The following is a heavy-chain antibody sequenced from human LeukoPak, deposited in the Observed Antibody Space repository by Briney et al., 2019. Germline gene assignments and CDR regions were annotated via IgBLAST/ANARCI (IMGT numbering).Heavy chain of an antibody. V-gene: IGHV3-30*02. CDR2: IQYDGSKK. CDR1: GFTFSSYD. Sequence: PGGSLRLSCAASGFTFSSYDMHWVRQAPGKGLEWVAFIQYDGSKKYYADSVKGRFTISRDNSKNTLYLQMNSLRAEDTAVYYCAKADDWGQGTLVTVSS. J-gene: IGHJ4*02. CDR3: AKADD.